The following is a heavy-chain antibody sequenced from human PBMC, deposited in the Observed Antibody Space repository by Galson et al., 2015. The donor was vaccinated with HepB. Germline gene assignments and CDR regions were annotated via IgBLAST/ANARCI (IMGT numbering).Heavy chain of an antibody. Sequence: SLRLSCAASGFTFSSCGMNWVRQAPGKGLEWVALIWSDGTYKNHRDSVKGRFTISRENSKNTLYLQMNSLRVEDTAVYYWAREGDPYDFWSALDYWGQGTLVTVSS. CDR2: IWSDGTYK. J-gene: IGHJ4*02. D-gene: IGHD3-3*01. CDR3: AREGDPYDFWSALDY. V-gene: IGHV3-33*08. CDR1: GFTFSSCG.